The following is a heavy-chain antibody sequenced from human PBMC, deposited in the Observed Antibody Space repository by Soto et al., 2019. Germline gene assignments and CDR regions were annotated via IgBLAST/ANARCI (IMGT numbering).Heavy chain of an antibody. D-gene: IGHD3-3*01. J-gene: IGHJ6*02. Sequence: GGSLRLSCAASGFTFSSFWMHWVRQAPGEGLEWVSLISWDGGSTYYAGSVKGRFTISRDNSKNSLYLQMNSLRTEDTALYYCAKDQYDSTYYYGMDVWGQGTTVTVSS. V-gene: IGHV3-43*01. CDR2: ISWDGGST. CDR1: GFTFSSFW. CDR3: AKDQYDSTYYYGMDV.